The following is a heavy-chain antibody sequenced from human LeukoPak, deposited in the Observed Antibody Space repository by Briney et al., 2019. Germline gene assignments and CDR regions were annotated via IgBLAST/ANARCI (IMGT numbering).Heavy chain of an antibody. CDR2: ISGSGGST. J-gene: IGHJ4*02. Sequence: GGSLRLSCAASGFTFSSYAMSWVRQAPGKGLEWVSAISGSGGSTYYADPVKGRFTISRDNSKNTLYLQMNSLRAEDTSVYYCAKISSCWSLTDYWGQGTLVTVSS. CDR1: GFTFSSYA. D-gene: IGHD2-2*01. CDR3: AKISSCWSLTDY. V-gene: IGHV3-23*01.